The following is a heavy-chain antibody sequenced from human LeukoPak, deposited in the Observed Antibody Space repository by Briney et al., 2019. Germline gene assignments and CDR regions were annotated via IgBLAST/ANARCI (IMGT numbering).Heavy chain of an antibody. J-gene: IGHJ6*03. CDR3: ASVGWNSRRPYYYYYMDV. CDR2: AHASGTT. V-gene: IGHV4-4*07. D-gene: IGHD1/OR15-1a*01. Sequence: SETLSLTCSVSGFSISWYHWSWIRQSAERGLEWIGRAHASGTTNYNPSLKNLVTTSVDTYKNQFSLKLSSVTAGDAAVYYCASVGWNSRRPYYYYYMDVWGKGTTVTVSS. CDR1: GFSISWYH.